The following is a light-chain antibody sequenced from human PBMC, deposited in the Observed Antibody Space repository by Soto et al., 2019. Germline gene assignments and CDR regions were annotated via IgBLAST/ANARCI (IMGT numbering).Light chain of an antibody. Sequence: QSALTQPPSASGSPGQSVAISCTGTSRDVGASDYVSGYQQHSGKAPKLLLYEVNKRPSGVPDRFSVSKSGNTASLTVSALQADDEADYYCISHSGSSNVLGTGTKLTVL. CDR2: EVN. J-gene: IGLJ1*01. CDR3: ISHSGSSNV. V-gene: IGLV2-8*01. CDR1: SRDVGASDY.